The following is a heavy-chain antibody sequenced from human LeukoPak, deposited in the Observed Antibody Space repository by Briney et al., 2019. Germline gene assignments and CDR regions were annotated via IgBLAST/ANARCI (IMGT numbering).Heavy chain of an antibody. CDR2: ISAYNGNT. D-gene: IGHD3-10*01. CDR3: ARGHLRITMVRGVTRDAFDI. J-gene: IGHJ3*02. Sequence: ASVKVSCKASGYTFTSYGISWVRQAPGQGLEWMGWISAYNGNTNYAQKLQGRVTMTTDTSTSTAYMELRSLRSDDTAVYYCARGHLRITMVRGVTRDAFDIWGQGTMVTVSS. CDR1: GYTFTSYG. V-gene: IGHV1-18*04.